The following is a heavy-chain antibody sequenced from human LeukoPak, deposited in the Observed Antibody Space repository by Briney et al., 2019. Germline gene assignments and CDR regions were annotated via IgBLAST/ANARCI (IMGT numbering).Heavy chain of an antibody. CDR2: IKQDGSEK. Sequence: PGGSLRLSCAASGFTFSSYWMSWVRQAPGKGLEWVANIKQDGSEKYYVDSVKGRFTISRDNAKNSLYLQMNSLRAEDTAVYYCARARGGYCSSTSCRNPYYYYYVDVWGKGTTVTVSS. J-gene: IGHJ6*03. CDR3: ARARGGYCSSTSCRNPYYYYYVDV. CDR1: GFTFSSYW. D-gene: IGHD2-2*01. V-gene: IGHV3-7*01.